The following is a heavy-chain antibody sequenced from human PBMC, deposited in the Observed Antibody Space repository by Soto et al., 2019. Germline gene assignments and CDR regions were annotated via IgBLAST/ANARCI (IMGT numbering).Heavy chain of an antibody. J-gene: IGHJ4*02. D-gene: IGHD6-13*01. CDR1: GGSISSSSW. Sequence: QVQLQESGPGLIKPSGTLSLTCAVSGGSISSSSWWSWVRQPPGKGLEWIGEIYHTGNTNYNPSLESRVTISVDKSKNQFSLNLNSVTAADTAVYYCARYSRAAAGNRRYYFDYWGQGTLVIVSS. CDR2: IYHTGNT. V-gene: IGHV4-4*02. CDR3: ARYSRAAAGNRRYYFDY.